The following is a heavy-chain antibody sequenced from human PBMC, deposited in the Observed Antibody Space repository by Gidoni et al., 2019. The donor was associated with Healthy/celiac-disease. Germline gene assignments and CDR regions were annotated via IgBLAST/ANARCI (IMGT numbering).Heavy chain of an antibody. Sequence: QVQLVESGGGVVQPGRSLRLSCSASGFTFRSYGMHWVRQAPGKGLEWVAVISYDGSNKYYADSVKGRFTISRDNSKNTLYLQMNSLRAEDTAVYYCAKDRITMVRGVIGKYYYYYGMDVWGQGTTVTVSS. CDR2: ISYDGSNK. V-gene: IGHV3-30*18. CDR3: AKDRITMVRGVIGKYYYYYGMDV. J-gene: IGHJ6*02. D-gene: IGHD3-10*01. CDR1: GFTFRSYG.